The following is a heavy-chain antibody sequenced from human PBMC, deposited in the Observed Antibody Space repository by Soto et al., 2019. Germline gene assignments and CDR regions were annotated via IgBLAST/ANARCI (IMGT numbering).Heavy chain of an antibody. Sequence: PGGSLRLSCSASGFTFSSYAMHWVRQAPGKGLEYVSAISSNGGSTYYADSVKGRFTISRDNSKNTLYLQMSSLRAEDTAVYYCVKDLRRWELGLYYYGMDVWGQGTTVTVSS. CDR2: ISSNGGST. D-gene: IGHD1-26*01. CDR1: GFTFSSYA. V-gene: IGHV3-64D*06. CDR3: VKDLRRWELGLYYYGMDV. J-gene: IGHJ6*02.